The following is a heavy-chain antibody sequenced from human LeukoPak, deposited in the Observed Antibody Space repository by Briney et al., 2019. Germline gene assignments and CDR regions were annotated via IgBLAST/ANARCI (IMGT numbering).Heavy chain of an antibody. Sequence: SCKVSGYTLTELSMHWVRQAPGKGLEYLSAIYSDGSRTYYADSVKGRFTISRDNSKNTLYFEMSSLRVEDTAVYYCVKSPGSGWPVWGQGTLLTVSS. CDR2: IYSDGSRT. CDR1: GYTLTELS. V-gene: IGHV3-64D*06. D-gene: IGHD6-19*01. CDR3: VKSPGSGWPV. J-gene: IGHJ4*02.